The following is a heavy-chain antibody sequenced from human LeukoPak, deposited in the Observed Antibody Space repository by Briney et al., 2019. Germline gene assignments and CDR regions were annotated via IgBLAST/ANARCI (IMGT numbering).Heavy chain of an antibody. CDR2: IFPSGST. V-gene: IGHV4-4*07. CDR1: GGSISSFH. D-gene: IGHD6-13*01. J-gene: IGHJ4*02. Sequence: SETLSLTCTVSGGSISSFHWSWIRQPVGKGLEWIGRIFPSGSTNYNPSLKSRVTISVDTSKNQFSLKLSSVTAADTAVYYCARNRIDSSSWYEYIIDYWGQGTLVTVSS. CDR3: ARNRIDSSSWYEYIIDY.